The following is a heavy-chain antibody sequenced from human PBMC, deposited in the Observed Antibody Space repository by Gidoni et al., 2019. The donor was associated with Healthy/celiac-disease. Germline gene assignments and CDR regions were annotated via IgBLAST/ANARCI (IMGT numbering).Heavy chain of an antibody. D-gene: IGHD2-15*01. CDR1: GGSISRGDNK. Sequence: QLQESGRGLVKASQTLSHTCTVSGGSISRGDNKWSWVRQPPGKGLEWIGYIDYSGSAYYNPSLKSLVTISVDTSMNEFSLKLSSVTAADTAVYFCARGGGYCSGGSCYFSGAFDIWGQGTMVTVSS. CDR2: IDYSGSA. CDR3: ARGGGYCSGGSCYFSGAFDI. J-gene: IGHJ3*02. V-gene: IGHV4-30-4*01.